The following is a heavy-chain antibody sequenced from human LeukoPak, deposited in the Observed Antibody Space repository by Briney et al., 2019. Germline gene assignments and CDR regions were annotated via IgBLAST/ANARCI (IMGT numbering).Heavy chain of an antibody. V-gene: IGHV1-69*13. J-gene: IGHJ4*02. CDR2: IIPIFGTA. D-gene: IGHD2-2*01. CDR1: GGTFSSYA. CDR3: ARDHDPNTSWSPFDY. Sequence: SVKVSCKASGGTFSSYAISWVRQAPGQGLEWMGGIIPIFGTANYAQKFQGRVTITADESTSTAYMELSSLRSEDTAVYYCARDHDPNTSWSPFDYWGQGTLVTVSS.